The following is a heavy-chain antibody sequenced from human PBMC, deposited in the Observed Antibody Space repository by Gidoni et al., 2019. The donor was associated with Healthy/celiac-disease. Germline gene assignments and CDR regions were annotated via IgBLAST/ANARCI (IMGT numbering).Heavy chain of an antibody. Sequence: VQLQQWGAGMMKPPETPSLTCAVYGGSFCGYCWGWLRQPPVKGLEWIGEINHSGSTNYNPSLKSPITISVDTSKNQFSLKLSSVTAADTAVYYWARSGRRLDYWGQGTLVTVSS. CDR3: ARSGRRLDY. CDR2: INHSGST. CDR1: GGSFCGYC. D-gene: IGHD6-25*01. V-gene: IGHV4-34*01. J-gene: IGHJ4*02.